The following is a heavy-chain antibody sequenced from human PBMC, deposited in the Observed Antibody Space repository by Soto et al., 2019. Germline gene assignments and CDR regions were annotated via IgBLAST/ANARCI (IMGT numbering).Heavy chain of an antibody. V-gene: IGHV3-30-3*01. CDR1: GFTFSSYA. CDR3: AREWQWLVRGMDV. Sequence: QVQLVESGGGVVQPGRSLRLSCAASGFTFSSYAMHWVRQAPGKGLEWVAVISYDGSNKYYADSVKGRFTISRDNSKNTLYLQMNSLRAEDTAMYYCAREWQWLVRGMDVWGQGTTVTVSS. CDR2: ISYDGSNK. J-gene: IGHJ6*02. D-gene: IGHD6-19*01.